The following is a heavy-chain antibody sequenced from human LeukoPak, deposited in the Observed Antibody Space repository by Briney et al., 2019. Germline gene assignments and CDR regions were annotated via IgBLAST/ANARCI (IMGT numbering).Heavy chain of an antibody. D-gene: IGHD6-25*01. CDR1: GFTFSSYS. J-gene: IGHJ5*02. V-gene: IGHV3-21*01. Sequence: GGTLRLSFAASGFTFSSYSMNWVRQAPGKGLEWVSSISSSSSYIYYADSVKGRFTISRDNSKNTLYLQMNSLRAEDTAAYYCAKDPGSWGQGTLVTVSS. CDR3: AKDPGS. CDR2: ISSSSSYI.